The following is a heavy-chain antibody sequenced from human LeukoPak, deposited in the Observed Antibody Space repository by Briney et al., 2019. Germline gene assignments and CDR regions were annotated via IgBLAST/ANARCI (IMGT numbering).Heavy chain of an antibody. Sequence: PSXTLXLTCTVSGDSISSYYWSWIRQPPGKGLEWIGYIYYSGSTNYNPSLKSPVTISVDTSKNQFSLKLSSVTAADTAVYYCARGAYDWDYWGQGTLVTVSS. J-gene: IGHJ4*02. CDR2: IYYSGST. CDR1: GDSISSYY. D-gene: IGHD5-12*01. V-gene: IGHV4-59*01. CDR3: ARGAYDWDY.